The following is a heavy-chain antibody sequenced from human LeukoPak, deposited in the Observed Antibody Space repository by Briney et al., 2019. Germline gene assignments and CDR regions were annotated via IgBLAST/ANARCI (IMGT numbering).Heavy chain of an antibody. V-gene: IGHV3-7*03. D-gene: IGHD2-2*02. CDR1: GFTFSSYW. J-gene: IGHJ6*02. CDR2: INHNGNVN. CDR3: ARADIVVVPAAIIRRTYYYGMDV. Sequence: GGSLRLSCAASGFTFSSYWMNWARQAPGKGLEWVASINHNGNVNYYVDSVKGRFTISRDNAKNSLYLQMNSLRAEDTAVCYCARADIVVVPAAIIRRTYYYGMDVWGQGTTVTVSS.